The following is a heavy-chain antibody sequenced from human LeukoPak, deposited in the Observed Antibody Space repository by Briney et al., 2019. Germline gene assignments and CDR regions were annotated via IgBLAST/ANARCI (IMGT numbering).Heavy chain of an antibody. J-gene: IGHJ4*02. D-gene: IGHD6-19*01. CDR1: GFTFSSYG. Sequence: PGGSLRLSCAASGFTFSSYGMHWVRQAPGKGLEWVALISYDGTITYSADSVKGRFTISRDNAKNSLYLQMDGLRAEDTAVYYCARDRGAVAATWFDYWGQGTLVTVSS. V-gene: IGHV3-30*03. CDR3: ARDRGAVAATWFDY. CDR2: ISYDGTIT.